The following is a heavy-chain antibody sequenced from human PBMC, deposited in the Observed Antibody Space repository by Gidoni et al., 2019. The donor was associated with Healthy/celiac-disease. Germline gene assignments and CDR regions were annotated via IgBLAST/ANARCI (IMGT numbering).Heavy chain of an antibody. CDR2: IYYSGST. V-gene: IGHV4-39*01. Sequence: QLQLQESGPGLVKPSETLSLTCTVSGGSISSSSYYWGWIRQPPGKGLEWIGSIYYSGSTYYNPSLKSRVTISVDTSKNQFSLKLSSVTAADTAVYYCARIAVAGQWGDLDYWGQGTLVTVSS. CDR3: ARIAVAGQWGDLDY. CDR1: GGSISSSSYY. J-gene: IGHJ4*02. D-gene: IGHD6-19*01.